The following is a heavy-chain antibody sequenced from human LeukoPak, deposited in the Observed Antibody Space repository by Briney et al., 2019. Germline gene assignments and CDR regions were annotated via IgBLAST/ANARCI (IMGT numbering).Heavy chain of an antibody. CDR2: INHSGST. D-gene: IGHD1-1*01. CDR3: ARGVQLSY. J-gene: IGHJ4*02. CDR1: GGSFSGYY. V-gene: IGHV4-34*01. Sequence: PSETLSLTCAVYGGSFSGYYWSWIRQPPGKGLEWIGEINHSGSTNYNPSLKSRVTISVDTSKNQFSLKLSSVTAADTAVYYCARGVQLSYWGQGTLATVSS.